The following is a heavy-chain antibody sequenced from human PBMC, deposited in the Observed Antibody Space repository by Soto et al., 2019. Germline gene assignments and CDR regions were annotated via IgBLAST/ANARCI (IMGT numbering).Heavy chain of an antibody. CDR1: GGSISSYY. V-gene: IGHV4-4*07. D-gene: IGHD5-12*01. J-gene: IGHJ6*02. CDR3: ARDGYNSGYYYYGMDV. CDR2: IYTSGST. Sequence: SETLSLTCTVSGGSISSYYWSWIRQPAGKGLEWIGRIYTSGSTNYNPSLKSRDTMSVDTSKNQFSLKLSSVTAADTAVYYCARDGYNSGYYYYGMDVWGQGTTVTVSS.